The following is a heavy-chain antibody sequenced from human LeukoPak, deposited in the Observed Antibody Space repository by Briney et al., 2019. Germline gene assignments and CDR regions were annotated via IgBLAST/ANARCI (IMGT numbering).Heavy chain of an antibody. CDR3: ARDRAYSSSLYVFAGFDP. Sequence: SETLSLTCTVSDDSINSYYWTWIRQPAGKGLEWIGHIYSSGSINYNPSLKSRVTMSVDTSKNQFSLKLRALTAADTAVYYCARDRAYSSSLYVFAGFDPWGQGTLVTVSS. D-gene: IGHD6-13*01. CDR1: DDSINSYY. V-gene: IGHV4-4*07. J-gene: IGHJ5*02. CDR2: IYSSGSI.